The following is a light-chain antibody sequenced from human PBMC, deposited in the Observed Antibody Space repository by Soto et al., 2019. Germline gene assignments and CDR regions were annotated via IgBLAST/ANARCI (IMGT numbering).Light chain of an antibody. CDR3: QQSYSTPIT. CDR2: PPS. CDR1: QSISTF. Sequence: DIQIIQSSSSLSASVGDRVTITCRASQSISTFLNWYQQKPGRAPKLLIYPPSTLQSGVPSRFSGSGSGTDFTLTISSLQPEDFATYLCQQSYSTPITFGQGTRLEIK. V-gene: IGKV1-39*01. J-gene: IGKJ5*01.